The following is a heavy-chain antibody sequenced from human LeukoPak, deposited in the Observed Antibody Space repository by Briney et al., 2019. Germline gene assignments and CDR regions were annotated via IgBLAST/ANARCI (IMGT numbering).Heavy chain of an antibody. J-gene: IGHJ4*02. V-gene: IGHV3-48*04. CDR1: GFTFSSYA. Sequence: GGSLRLSCAASGFTFSSYAMNWVRQAPGKGLEWVSYISSSSSTIYYADSVKGRFTISTDNANNSLYLQMNSLRAEDTAVYYCAREGYSSSWYPIPFDYWGQGTLVTVSS. CDR2: ISSSSSTI. D-gene: IGHD6-13*01. CDR3: AREGYSSSWYPIPFDY.